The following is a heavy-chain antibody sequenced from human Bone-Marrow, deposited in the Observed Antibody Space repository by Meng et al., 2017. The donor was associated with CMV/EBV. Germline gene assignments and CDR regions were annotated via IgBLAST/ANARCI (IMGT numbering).Heavy chain of an antibody. J-gene: IGHJ6*02. CDR2: INHSGST. CDR1: GGSFNAYY. D-gene: IGHD1-26*01. CDR3: ASESATYLGGRIYYHGMDV. Sequence: SCTVYGGSFNAYYYNWFRQAPGKGLEWIGEINHSGSTKYNPSLKSRVTISVDKPKNQFSLRLTSVTAADTAVFYCASESATYLGGRIYYHGMDVWGQGTTVTVSS. V-gene: IGHV4-34*01.